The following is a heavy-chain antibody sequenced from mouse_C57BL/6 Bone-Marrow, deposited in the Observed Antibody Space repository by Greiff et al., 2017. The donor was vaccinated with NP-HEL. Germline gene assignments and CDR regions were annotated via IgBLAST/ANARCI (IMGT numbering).Heavy chain of an antibody. V-gene: IGHV1-50*01. CDR1: GYTFTSYW. CDR3: ARSNPYYYGSSYNY. Sequence: QVQLQQPGAELVKPGASVKLSCKASGYTFTSYWMQWVKQRPGQGLEWIGEIDPSDSYTNYNQKFKGKATLTVDTSSSTAYMQLSSLTSEDSAVYYCARSNPYYYGSSYNYWGQGTTLTVSS. D-gene: IGHD1-1*01. J-gene: IGHJ2*01. CDR2: IDPSDSYT.